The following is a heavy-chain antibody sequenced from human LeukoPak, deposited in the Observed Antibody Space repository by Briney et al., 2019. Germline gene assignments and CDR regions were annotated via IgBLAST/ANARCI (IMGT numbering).Heavy chain of an antibody. Sequence: GGSLRLSCAASEFSVGSNYMTWVRQAPGKGLEWVSLIYSGGSTYYADSVKGRFTISRDNSKNTLYLQMNSLRAEDTALYYCARGAEVQLWSYYFDYWGQGTLVTVSS. J-gene: IGHJ4*02. CDR2: IYSGGST. CDR3: ARGAEVQLWSYYFDY. CDR1: EFSVGSNY. D-gene: IGHD5-18*01. V-gene: IGHV3-66*01.